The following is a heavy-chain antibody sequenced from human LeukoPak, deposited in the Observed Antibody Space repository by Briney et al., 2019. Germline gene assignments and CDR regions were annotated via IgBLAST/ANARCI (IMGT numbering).Heavy chain of an antibody. CDR3: ARDGFYAPPTTPNLNGDYFDY. CDR1: GFTFSSYS. CDR2: ISSSSSYI. D-gene: IGHD4-11*01. Sequence: PGGSLRLSCAASGFTFSSYSMNWVRQAPGKGLEWVSSISSSSSYIYYADSVKGRFTISRDNAKNSLYLQMNSLRAEDTAVYYCARDGFYAPPTTPNLNGDYFDYWGQGTLVTVSS. V-gene: IGHV3-21*01. J-gene: IGHJ4*02.